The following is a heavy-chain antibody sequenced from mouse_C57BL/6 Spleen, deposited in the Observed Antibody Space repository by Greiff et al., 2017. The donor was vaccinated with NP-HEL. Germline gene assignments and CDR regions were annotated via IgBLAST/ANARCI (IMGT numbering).Heavy chain of an antibody. CDR3: ARSCWDNWYFDV. J-gene: IGHJ1*03. CDR1: GYTFTSYW. CDR2: IYPGSGST. D-gene: IGHD4-1*01. V-gene: IGHV1-55*01. Sequence: VQLQQPGAKLVKPGASVKMSCKASGYTFTSYWITWVKQRPGQGLEWIGDIYPGSGSTNYNEKFKSKATLTVDTSSSTAYMQLSSLTSEDSAVYYCARSCWDNWYFDVWGTGTTVTVSS.